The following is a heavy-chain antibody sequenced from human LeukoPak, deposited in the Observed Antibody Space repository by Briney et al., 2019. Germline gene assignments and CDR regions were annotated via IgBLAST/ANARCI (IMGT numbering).Heavy chain of an antibody. CDR3: ARTRILQLWSYFDY. CDR1: AYSISSGYY. D-gene: IGHD5-18*01. J-gene: IGHJ4*02. V-gene: IGHV4-61*02. CDR2: IYTSGST. Sequence: SETLSLTCVVSAYSISSGYYWSWIRQPAGKGLEWIGRIYTSGSTNYNPSLKSRVTISVDTSKNQFSLKLSSVTAADTAVYYCARTRILQLWSYFDYWGQGTLVTVSS.